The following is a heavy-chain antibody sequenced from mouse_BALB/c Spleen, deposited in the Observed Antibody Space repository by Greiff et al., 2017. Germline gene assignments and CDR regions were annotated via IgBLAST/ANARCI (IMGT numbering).Heavy chain of an antibody. Sequence: VHVKQSGPELVKPGASLKLSCKVPGYTFTSYVMHWVKQKPGQGLEWIGYINPYNDGTKYNEKFKGKATLTSDKSSSTAYMELSSLTSEDSAVYYCARPFDYWGQGTTLTVSS. CDR1: GYTFTSYV. CDR2: INPYNDGT. V-gene: IGHV1-14*01. J-gene: IGHJ2*01. CDR3: ARPFDY.